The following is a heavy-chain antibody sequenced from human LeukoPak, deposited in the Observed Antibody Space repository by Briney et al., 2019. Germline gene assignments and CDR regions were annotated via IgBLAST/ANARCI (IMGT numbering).Heavy chain of an antibody. Sequence: GRSLRLSCAASGFTFNDYAMHWVRQAPGKGLEWVSGITWDSGLRGYADSVKGRFTTSRDNAKNSVYLQMDSLRPEDTALYYCAKNLQDYWGQGTLVTVSS. J-gene: IGHJ4*02. CDR1: GFTFNDYA. V-gene: IGHV3-9*01. CDR2: ITWDSGLR. CDR3: AKNLQDY.